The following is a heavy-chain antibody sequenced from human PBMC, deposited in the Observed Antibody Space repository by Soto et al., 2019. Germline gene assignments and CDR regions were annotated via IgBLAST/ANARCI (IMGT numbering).Heavy chain of an antibody. V-gene: IGHV3-74*01. CDR3: ATLGLQQAF. D-gene: IGHD2-21*02. CDR2: IDSDGSIT. Sequence: GSLRLSCAASVFTFNTWMHWVRQAPGEGLVWVSSIDSDGSITSYADSVKGRFTISRDNAKNTLYLQMNSLGAEDTAVYYCATLGLQQAFWGQGTLVTVSS. J-gene: IGHJ4*02. CDR1: VFTFNTW.